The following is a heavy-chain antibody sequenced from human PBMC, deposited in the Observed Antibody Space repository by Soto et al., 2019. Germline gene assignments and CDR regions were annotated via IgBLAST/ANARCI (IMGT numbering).Heavy chain of an antibody. V-gene: IGHV1-2*04. J-gene: IGHJ6*02. Sequence: ASVKVSCKASGYTFTGYYMHWVRQAPGQGLEWMGWINPNSGGTNYAQKFQGWVTMTRDTSISTAYMELSRLRSDDTAVYYCARSITIFGASWGYYYYYGMDVWGQGTTVTVSS. D-gene: IGHD3-3*01. CDR1: GYTFTGYY. CDR2: INPNSGGT. CDR3: ARSITIFGASWGYYYYYGMDV.